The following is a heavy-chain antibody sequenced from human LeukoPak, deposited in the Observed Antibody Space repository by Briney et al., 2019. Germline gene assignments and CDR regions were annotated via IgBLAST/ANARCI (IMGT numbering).Heavy chain of an antibody. CDR1: GGSFSGYY. D-gene: IGHD6-6*01. CDR3: ARLESSSSADDY. CDR2: INHSGST. V-gene: IGHV4-34*01. J-gene: IGHJ4*02. Sequence: SETLSLTCAVYGGSFSGYYWSWIRQPPGKGLEWIGEINHSGSTNYNPSLKSRVPISVDTSKNQFSLKLSSVTAADTAVYYCARLESSSSADDYWGQGTLVTVSS.